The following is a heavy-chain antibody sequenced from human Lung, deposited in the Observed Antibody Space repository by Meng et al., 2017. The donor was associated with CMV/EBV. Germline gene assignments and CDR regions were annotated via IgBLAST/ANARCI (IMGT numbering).Heavy chain of an antibody. CDR1: GYSISSPYY. V-gene: IGHV4-38-2*02. D-gene: IGHD3-16*01. CDR3: ARDRRGSYVTGWGY. Sequence: SXTXSLXXTVSGYSISSPYYWGWIRQPPGMGLEWIGSIYYSGNTYYNPSLKSRVTISVDTSKNQFSLKLSSVTAADTAVYYCARDRRGSYVTGWGYWGQGTXVTVSS. CDR2: IYYSGNT. J-gene: IGHJ4*02.